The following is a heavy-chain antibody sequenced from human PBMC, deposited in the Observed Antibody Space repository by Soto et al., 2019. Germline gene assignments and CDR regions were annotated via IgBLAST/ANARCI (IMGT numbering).Heavy chain of an antibody. CDR1: DDSINSDKYY. J-gene: IGHJ4*02. CDR2: IYYRGNA. Sequence: QLQLQESGPGLVKPSETLSLTCSVSDDSINSDKYYWGWIRQPPGKGLEWIGSIYYRGNAYYNPSPQTRVTIPLDKPKSQFSLKLNSVTAADSAVYFCARLEGLATISYYFDFWGPGALVTVSS. CDR3: ARLEGLATISYYFDF. V-gene: IGHV4-39*01. D-gene: IGHD3-9*01.